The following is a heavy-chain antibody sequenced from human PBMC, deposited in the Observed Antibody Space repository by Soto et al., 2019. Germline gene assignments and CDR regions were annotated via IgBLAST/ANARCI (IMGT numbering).Heavy chain of an antibody. J-gene: IGHJ5*02. CDR1: GYIFSNYG. CDR2: ISGHNDNS. V-gene: IGHV1-18*01. CDR3: AFCRGSSRYFWLAP. Sequence: ASVKVSCKTSGYIFSNYGITWVRQAPGQGLEWVGWISGHNDNSKYAQKVQGRVTLTTDTSTSTAYMELRNLMSDDTAVYYCAFCRGSSRYFWLAPRGQRTLVTVSS. D-gene: IGHD2-2*01.